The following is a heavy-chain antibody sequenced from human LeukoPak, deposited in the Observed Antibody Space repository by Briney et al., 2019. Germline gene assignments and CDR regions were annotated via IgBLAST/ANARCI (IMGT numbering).Heavy chain of an antibody. D-gene: IGHD3-10*01. CDR2: ITTTGSIK. J-gene: IGHJ4*02. Sequence: SPGGSLRLSCAASGFTFSDYYMNWIRQAPGKGLEWLSYITTTGSIKRYADSVEGRFTISRDNAKNTLYLQMNSLRAEDTAVYYCAQSGVWFGSIGYWGQGTLVTVSS. CDR1: GFTFSDYY. CDR3: AQSGVWFGSIGY. V-gene: IGHV3-11*04.